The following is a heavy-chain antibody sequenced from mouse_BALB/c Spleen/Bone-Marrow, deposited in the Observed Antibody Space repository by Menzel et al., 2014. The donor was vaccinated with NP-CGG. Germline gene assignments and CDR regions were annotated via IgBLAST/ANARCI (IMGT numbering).Heavy chain of an antibody. J-gene: IGHJ4*01. Sequence: EVQLVESGGDLVKPGGSLKLSCAASGFTFSSYGMSWVRQTPDKRLEWVATISSGGSYTYYPDSVKGRFTISRDNAKNTLYLQMSSLKSEDTAMYYCASGNYYAMDYRGQGTSVTVSS. CDR3: ASGNYYAMDY. V-gene: IGHV5-6*01. CDR2: ISSGGSYT. CDR1: GFTFSSYG. D-gene: IGHD1-1*01.